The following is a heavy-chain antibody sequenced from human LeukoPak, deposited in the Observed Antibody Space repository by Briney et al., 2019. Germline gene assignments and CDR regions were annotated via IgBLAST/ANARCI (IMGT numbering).Heavy chain of an antibody. CDR1: GFTFSSYA. D-gene: IGHD3-22*01. CDR2: ISGSGGST. V-gene: IGHV3-23*01. CDR3: AKFGLDYDSSCDYYVSAFDY. Sequence: GGSLRLSCAASGFTFSSYAMSWVRQAPGKGLEWVSAISGSGGSTYYADSVKGRFTISRDNSKNTLYLQMNSLRAEDTAVYYCAKFGLDYDSSCDYYVSAFDYWGQGTLVTVSS. J-gene: IGHJ4*02.